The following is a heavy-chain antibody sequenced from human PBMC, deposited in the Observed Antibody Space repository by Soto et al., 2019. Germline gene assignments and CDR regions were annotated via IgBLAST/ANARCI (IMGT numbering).Heavy chain of an antibody. CDR2: ISAYNGNT. Sequence: QVQLVQSGVEVEKPGASVKVSCKASGYTFTSYGVSWVRQSPGQGLEWMGWISAYNGNTNYAQKFQGRVTMTTDTSTSTAEMEVRSLRSDDTAVYYCARDVPTVTTGGPDYWGQGTLVTVSS. D-gene: IGHD4-17*01. CDR3: ARDVPTVTTGGPDY. J-gene: IGHJ4*02. V-gene: IGHV1-18*01. CDR1: GYTFTSYG.